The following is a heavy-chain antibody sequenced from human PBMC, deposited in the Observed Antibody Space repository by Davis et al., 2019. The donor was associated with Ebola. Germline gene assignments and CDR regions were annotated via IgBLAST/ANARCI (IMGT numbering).Heavy chain of an antibody. Sequence: SETLSLTCAVYGGSFRSSYWPGICQPAGNGPEWIGEINHSGSTNYNPSLKSRVTISVDTSKNQFSLKLSSVTAADTAVYYCARGTKGWPFDYWGQGTLVTVSS. J-gene: IGHJ4*02. CDR3: ARGTKGWPFDY. CDR1: GGSFRSSY. D-gene: IGHD5-24*01. CDR2: INHSGST. V-gene: IGHV4-34*01.